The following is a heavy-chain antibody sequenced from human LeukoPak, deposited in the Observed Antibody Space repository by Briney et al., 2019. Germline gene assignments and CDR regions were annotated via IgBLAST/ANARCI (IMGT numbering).Heavy chain of an antibody. Sequence: SETLSLTCAVYGGSFSGYYWSWIRQPPGKGLEWIGEINHSGSTNYNPSLKSRVTISVDTSKNQFSLKLSSVTAADTAVYYCARGRRIVLMVYAKGGDNWFDPWGQGTLVTVSS. J-gene: IGHJ5*02. CDR3: ARGRRIVLMVYAKGGDNWFDP. V-gene: IGHV4-34*01. CDR2: INHSGST. D-gene: IGHD2-8*01. CDR1: GGSFSGYY.